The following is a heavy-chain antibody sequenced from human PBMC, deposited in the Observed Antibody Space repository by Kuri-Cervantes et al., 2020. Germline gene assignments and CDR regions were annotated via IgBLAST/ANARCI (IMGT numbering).Heavy chain of an antibody. Sequence: GESLKISCAASGFTFSSYGMHWVRQAPGKGLEWVAVIWYDGSNKYYADSAKGRFTISRDNSKNTLYLQMNSLRSEDTAVYYCARGQYFGSSWYLRSYYYYGMDVWGQGTTVTVSS. CDR3: ARGQYFGSSWYLRSYYYYGMDV. CDR1: GFTFSSYG. CDR2: IWYDGSNK. J-gene: IGHJ6*02. V-gene: IGHV3-33*01. D-gene: IGHD6-13*01.